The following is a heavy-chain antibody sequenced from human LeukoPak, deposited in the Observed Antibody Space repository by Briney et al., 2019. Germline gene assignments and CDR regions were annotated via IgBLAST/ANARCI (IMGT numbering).Heavy chain of an antibody. J-gene: IGHJ3*02. V-gene: IGHV3-23*01. CDR1: GFTFDDYG. CDR3: AKVWGGYCSSISCEDAFDI. CDR2: TSGSSRNT. D-gene: IGHD2-2*01. Sequence: PGGSPRLSCAASGFTFDDYGMSWVRQAPGKGLEWVSTTSGSSRNTYYADSVKGRFTISGDNSKNTLYLEMNSLRAEDTAIYYCAKVWGGYCSSISCEDAFDIWGQGTMVTVSS.